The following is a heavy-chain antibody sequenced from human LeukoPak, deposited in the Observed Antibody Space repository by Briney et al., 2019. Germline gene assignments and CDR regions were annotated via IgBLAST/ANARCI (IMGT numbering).Heavy chain of an antibody. CDR1: GFTFSSYW. J-gene: IGHJ4*02. V-gene: IGHV3-7*01. D-gene: IGHD6-19*01. Sequence: GGSLRLSCVASGFTFSSYWMSWVRQAPGKGLEWVANIKQDGSEKYYVGSVKGRFTISRDNAKNSLYLQMNSLRAEDTAVYYCARDSSGWYPTGDYFDYWGQGTLVTVSS. CDR2: IKQDGSEK. CDR3: ARDSSGWYPTGDYFDY.